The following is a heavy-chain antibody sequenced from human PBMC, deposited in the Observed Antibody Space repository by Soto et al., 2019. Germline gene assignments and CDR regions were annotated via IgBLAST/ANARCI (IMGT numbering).Heavy chain of an antibody. CDR2: IGSSSSYT. V-gene: IGHV3-11*06. CDR3: ARERRDDYFDY. J-gene: IGHJ4*02. CDR1: GFTFSDYY. Sequence: GGSLRLSCAASGFTFSDYYMSLIRQPPGKRLEWGSYIGSSSSYTNYADSVKGGFTISRDSAKNTLYLQMNSLRAEDTAVYYCARERRDDYFDYWGQGTLVTVSP.